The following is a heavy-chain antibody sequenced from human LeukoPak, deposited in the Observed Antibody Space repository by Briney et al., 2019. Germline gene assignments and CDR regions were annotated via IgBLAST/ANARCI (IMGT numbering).Heavy chain of an antibody. Sequence: AASVKVSCKAPGYTFTGHYIHWVRQAPGQGLEWMGWIKPDSGATNYAQKFQGRVTMTRDTSISTAHMELNRLTSDDTAVYYCARPEYRYGYILDYWGQGTLVTVSS. J-gene: IGHJ4*02. V-gene: IGHV1-2*02. CDR1: GYTFTGHY. D-gene: IGHD5-18*01. CDR3: ARPEYRYGYILDY. CDR2: IKPDSGAT.